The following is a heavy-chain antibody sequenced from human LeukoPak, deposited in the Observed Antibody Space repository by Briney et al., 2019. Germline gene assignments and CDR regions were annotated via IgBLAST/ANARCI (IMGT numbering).Heavy chain of an antibody. D-gene: IGHD3-22*01. CDR3: AKRGVVIRVILVGCHKEAYYFDF. Sequence: PGGSLRLSCAVSGITLSNYGMTWLRQAPGKGLEWVAGISDSGGGTYYADSVKGRFTISRDNPKNTLYLQMNSLRAEDTAVYFCAKRGVVIRVILVGCHKEAYYFDFWGQGALVTVSS. CDR1: GITLSNYG. J-gene: IGHJ4*02. CDR2: ISDSGGGT. V-gene: IGHV3-23*01.